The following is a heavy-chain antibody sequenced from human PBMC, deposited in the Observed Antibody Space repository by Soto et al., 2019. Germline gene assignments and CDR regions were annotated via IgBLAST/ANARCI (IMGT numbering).Heavy chain of an antibody. D-gene: IGHD5-12*01. CDR1: GFTFSSYS. J-gene: IGHJ6*02. V-gene: IGHV3-7*01. Sequence: GGSLRLSCAASGFTFSSYSMNWVRQAPGKGLEWVANIKQDGSEKYYVDSVKGRFTISRDNAKNSLYLQMNSLRAEDTAVYYCARDPSIVATMGSIYYYYGMDVWGQGTTVTVSS. CDR3: ARDPSIVATMGSIYYYYGMDV. CDR2: IKQDGSEK.